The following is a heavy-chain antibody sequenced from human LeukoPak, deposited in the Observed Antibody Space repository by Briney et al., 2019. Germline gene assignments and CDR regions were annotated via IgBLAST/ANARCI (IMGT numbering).Heavy chain of an antibody. J-gene: IGHJ4*02. V-gene: IGHV3-30*18. Sequence: PGRSLSLSCAASGFTFSSYGMHWVRQAPGKGLKWVAVISYDGSNKYYADSVKGRFTISRDNSKNTLYLQMNSLRAEDTAVYYCAKDIGQQPWLDYWGQGTLVTVSS. D-gene: IGHD6-13*01. CDR2: ISYDGSNK. CDR3: AKDIGQQPWLDY. CDR1: GFTFSSYG.